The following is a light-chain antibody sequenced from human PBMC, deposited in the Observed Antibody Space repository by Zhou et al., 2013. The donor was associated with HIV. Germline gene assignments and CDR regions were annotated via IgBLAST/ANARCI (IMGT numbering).Light chain of an antibody. CDR2: GAS. Sequence: EIVMTQSPATLSVSPGERATLSCRASQSVGRNLAWYQQKPGQAPRLLINGASTRATGIPARFSGSGSGTEFTLTISSMQSEDFAVYFCQQYGSSPLTFGGGTKVEIK. CDR1: QSVGRN. J-gene: IGKJ4*01. CDR3: QQYGSSPLT. V-gene: IGKV3-15*01.